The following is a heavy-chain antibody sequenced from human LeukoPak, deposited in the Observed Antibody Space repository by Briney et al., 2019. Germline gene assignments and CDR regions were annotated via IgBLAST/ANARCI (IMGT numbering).Heavy chain of an antibody. V-gene: IGHV4-34*01. J-gene: IGHJ5*02. CDR2: INHSGST. D-gene: IGHD3-3*01. Sequence: SETLSLTCAVYGGSFSGYYWSWIRQPPGKGLEWIGEINHSGSTNYNPSLKSRVTVSVDTSKNQFSLKLSSVTAADTAVYYCARLGTYYDFWSGYYPQNWFDPWGQGTLVTVSS. CDR3: ARLGTYYDFWSGYYPQNWFDP. CDR1: GGSFSGYY.